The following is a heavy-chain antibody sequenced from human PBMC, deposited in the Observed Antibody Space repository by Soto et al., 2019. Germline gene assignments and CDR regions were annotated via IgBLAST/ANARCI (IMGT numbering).Heavy chain of an antibody. CDR1: GDSVSSTSTA. J-gene: IGHJ4*02. Sequence: PSQTLSLTCVISGDSVSSTSTAWSWIRQSPSRGLEWLGRTYYRSNWYTDYAVSVKSRITISPDTSKNQFSLQLNSVTPEDTAVYYCARGSYYSGWVWGQGTLVTSPQ. D-gene: IGHD6-19*01. CDR3: ARGSYYSGWV. V-gene: IGHV6-1*01. CDR2: TYYRSNWYT.